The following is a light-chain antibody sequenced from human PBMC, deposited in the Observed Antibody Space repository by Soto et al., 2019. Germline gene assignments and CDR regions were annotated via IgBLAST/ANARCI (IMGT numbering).Light chain of an antibody. J-gene: IGKJ5*01. CDR3: QQRSNWPPT. Sequence: EIVLTQSPATLSLSPGERATLSCRASQNVSSYLAWYQQKLGQAPRLLIYDASNRATGIPARFSGSGSGTDLTLTISSLEPEDFAVYYCQQRSNWPPTFGQGTRLEIK. CDR1: QNVSSY. CDR2: DAS. V-gene: IGKV3-11*01.